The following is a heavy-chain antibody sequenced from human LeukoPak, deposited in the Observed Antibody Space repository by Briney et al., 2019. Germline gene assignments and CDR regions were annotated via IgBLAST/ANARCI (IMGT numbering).Heavy chain of an antibody. J-gene: IGHJ5*02. D-gene: IGHD6-13*01. CDR2: IIPIFGTA. CDR1: GGTFSSYA. V-gene: IGHV1-69*05. CDR3: ARVGIAAAKNWFDP. Sequence: SVTVSCKASGGTFSSYAISWVRQAPGQGLEWMGGIIPIFGTANYAQKFQGRVTITTDESTSTACMELSSLRSEDTAVYYCARVGIAAAKNWFDPWGQGTLVTVSS.